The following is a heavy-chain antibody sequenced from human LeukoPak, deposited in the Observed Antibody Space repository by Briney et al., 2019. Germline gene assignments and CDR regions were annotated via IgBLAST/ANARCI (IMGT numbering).Heavy chain of an antibody. J-gene: IGHJ4*02. Sequence: ASVKVSCKASGYTFTSYGISWVRQAPGQGLEWMGWISAYNGNTNYAQKLQGRVTMTTDTSTSTAYMELRSLRSDETAVYYCARDTRLSVIVVVPAARAFDYWGQGTLVTVSS. CDR3: ARDTRLSVIVVVPAARAFDY. D-gene: IGHD2-2*01. V-gene: IGHV1-18*01. CDR2: ISAYNGNT. CDR1: GYTFTSYG.